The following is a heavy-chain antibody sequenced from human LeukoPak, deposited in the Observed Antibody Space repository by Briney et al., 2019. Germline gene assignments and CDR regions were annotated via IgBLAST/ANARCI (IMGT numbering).Heavy chain of an antibody. Sequence: GGSLRLSCAASGFTFSSYSMNWVRQAPGKGLEWVSSISSSSSYIYYADSVKGRFTISRDNAKNSLYLQMNSLRAEDTAVYYCTTLRFLELYYYYYYMDVWGKGTTVTVSS. D-gene: IGHD3-3*01. CDR3: TTLRFLELYYYYYYMDV. CDR2: ISSSSSYI. CDR1: GFTFSSYS. V-gene: IGHV3-21*01. J-gene: IGHJ6*03.